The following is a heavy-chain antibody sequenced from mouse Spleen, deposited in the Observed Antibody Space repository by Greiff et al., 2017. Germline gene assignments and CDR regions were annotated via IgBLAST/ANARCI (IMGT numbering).Heavy chain of an antibody. CDR1: GYTFTSYW. V-gene: IGHV1-55*01. CDR3: ARKITTVVAPFDY. J-gene: IGHJ2*01. D-gene: IGHD1-1*01. CDR2: IYPGSGST. Sequence: QVQLQQPGAELVKPGASVKMSCEASGYTFTSYWITWVKQRPGQGLEWIGDIYPGSGSTNYNEKFKSKATLTVDTSSSTAYMQLSSLTSEDSAVYYCARKITTVVAPFDYWGQGTTLTVSS.